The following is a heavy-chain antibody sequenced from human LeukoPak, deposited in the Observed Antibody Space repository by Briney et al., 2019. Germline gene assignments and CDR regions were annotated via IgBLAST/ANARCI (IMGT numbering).Heavy chain of an antibody. CDR2: ISGTGATT. V-gene: IGHV3-23*01. CDR1: GFIFNNYA. CDR3: AKDQRFGDLDDY. J-gene: IGHJ4*02. Sequence: GGSLRLSCAASGFIFNNYAMSWVRQAPGKGLEWVSSISGTGATTYYADSVKGRFAISRDNSKDTLYLQMSSLRAEDTAVYYCAKDQRFGDLDDYRGQGTLVTVSS. D-gene: IGHD3-10*01.